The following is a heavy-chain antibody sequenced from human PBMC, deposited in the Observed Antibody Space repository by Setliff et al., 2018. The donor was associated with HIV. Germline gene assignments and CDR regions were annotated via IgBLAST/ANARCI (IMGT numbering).Heavy chain of an antibody. CDR1: GYTFTSYG. V-gene: IGHV1-18*01. CDR2: ISAYNGNT. D-gene: IGHD1-1*01. J-gene: IGHJ6*02. Sequence: ASVKVSCKASGYTFTSYGISWVRQAPGQGLEWMGWISAYNGNTNYAQKLQGRVTMTTDTSTSTAYMELRGLRSDDTAVYYCARLTTVGKLEREPDYYYYYGMDVWGQGTTVTVSS. CDR3: ARLTTVGKLEREPDYYYYYGMDV.